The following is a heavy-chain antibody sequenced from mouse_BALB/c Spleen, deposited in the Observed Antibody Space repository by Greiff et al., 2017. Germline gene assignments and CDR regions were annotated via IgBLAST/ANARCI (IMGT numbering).Heavy chain of an antibody. CDR1: GFTFSSYA. CDR3: ASRPTGSQFAY. J-gene: IGHJ3*01. Sequence: EVKLVESGGGLVKPGGSLKLSCAASGFTFSSYAMSWVRQSPEKRLEWVAEISSGGSYTYYPDTVTGRFTISRDNAKNTLYLEMSSLRSEDTAMYYCASRPTGSQFAYWGQGTLVTVSA. V-gene: IGHV5-9-4*01. CDR2: ISSGGSYT. D-gene: IGHD1-1*01.